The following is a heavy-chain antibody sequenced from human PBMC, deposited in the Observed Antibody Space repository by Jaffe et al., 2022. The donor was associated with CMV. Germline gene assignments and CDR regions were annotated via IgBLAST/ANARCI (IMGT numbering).Heavy chain of an antibody. CDR2: ISYDGSNK. V-gene: IGHV3-30*18. CDR1: GFTFSSYG. Sequence: QVQLVESGGGVVQPGRSLRLSCAASGFTFSSYGMHWVRQAPGKGLEWVAVISYDGSNKYYADSVKGRFTISRDNSKNTLYLQMNSLRAEDTAVYYCAKDQEGAVTFFYYYGMDVWGQGTTVTVSS. CDR3: AKDQEGAVTFFYYYGMDV. D-gene: IGHD6-19*01. J-gene: IGHJ6*02.